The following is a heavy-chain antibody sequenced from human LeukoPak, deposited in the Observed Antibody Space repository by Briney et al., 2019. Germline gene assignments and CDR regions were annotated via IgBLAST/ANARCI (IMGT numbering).Heavy chain of an antibody. J-gene: IGHJ4*02. V-gene: IGHV3-20*04. CDR3: ARAPITSPFYFDY. CDR2: INWSGGST. D-gene: IGHD2-2*01. Sequence: GGSLRLSCTASGFAFDEHGMSWVRQVPGKGLEWVSGINWSGGSTGYADPLRGRFTISRDNAKNSLYLQMDSLRAEDTALYYCARAPITSPFYFDYWGQRTLVTVSS. CDR1: GFAFDEHG.